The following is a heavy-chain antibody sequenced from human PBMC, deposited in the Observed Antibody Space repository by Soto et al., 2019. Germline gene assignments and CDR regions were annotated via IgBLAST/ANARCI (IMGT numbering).Heavy chain of an antibody. CDR1: GGIFSTYA. D-gene: IGHD3-10*01. CDR2: IIPIFGTP. Sequence: QVQLVQSGAEVKKPGSSVKVSCKASGGIFSTYAISWWRRAPGQGLEGRGGIIPIFGTPNYAQRFQGRVTITADESTSTAYMELSRLRSEDTAVYYCARDRDDYGSGNYYNRIDFWGQGTLVTVSS. CDR3: ARDRDDYGSGNYYNRIDF. V-gene: IGHV1-69*01. J-gene: IGHJ4*02.